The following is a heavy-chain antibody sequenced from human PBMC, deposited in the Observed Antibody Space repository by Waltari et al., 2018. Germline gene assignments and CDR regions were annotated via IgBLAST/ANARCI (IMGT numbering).Heavy chain of an antibody. J-gene: IGHJ4*02. V-gene: IGHV3-23*04. CDR1: GFTFSTSA. CDR3: AKHPPFL. CDR2: ITGSGGIT. Sequence: QLVESGGGLVQPGGSLKLSCAASGFTFSTSAMTWFRQAPGKRPEWVSTITGSGGITYYAKSVRGRFTVSRDNSKNTLFLQMNSLRGDDSAVFYCAKHPPFLWGQGTLVTVSS.